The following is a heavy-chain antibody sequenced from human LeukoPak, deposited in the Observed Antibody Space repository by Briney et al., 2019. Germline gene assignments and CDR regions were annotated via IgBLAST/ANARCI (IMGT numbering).Heavy chain of an antibody. CDR2: IDQDGSEK. CDR1: GFTFSSYG. V-gene: IGHV3-7*03. Sequence: GGSLRLSCAASGFTFSSYGMSWVRQAPGKGLEWVANIDQDGSEKYYAESVKGRFTISRDNAKNSLYLQMNSLRAEDTAVYYCATCSGYYNYYFDYWGQGTLVTVSS. D-gene: IGHD3-22*01. J-gene: IGHJ4*02. CDR3: ATCSGYYNYYFDY.